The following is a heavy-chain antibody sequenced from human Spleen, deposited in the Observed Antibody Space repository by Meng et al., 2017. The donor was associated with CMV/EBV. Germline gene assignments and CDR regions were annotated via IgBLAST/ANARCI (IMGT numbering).Heavy chain of an antibody. V-gene: IGHV4-38-2*02. CDR3: AAQGVRYCSGARCYSCPDV. CDR1: NYSISSGYY. D-gene: IGHD2-15*01. J-gene: IGHJ6*02. CDR2: IYHSGST. Sequence: GSLRLSCTVSNYSISSGYYWGWIRQPPGKGLEWIGNIYHSGSTYYSPSLKSRVTISVDTSKNQFSLTLRSVTAADTAVYYCAAQGVRYCSGARCYSCPDVWGQGTTVTVSS.